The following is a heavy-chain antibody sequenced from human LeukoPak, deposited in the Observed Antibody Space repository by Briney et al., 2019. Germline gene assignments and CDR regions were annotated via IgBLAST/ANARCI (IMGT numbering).Heavy chain of an antibody. CDR3: AKDGEMATMIAFDY. D-gene: IGHD5-24*01. CDR1: GFTFSSYG. J-gene: IGHJ4*02. Sequence: GGSLRLSCAASGFTFSSYGMHWVRQAPGKGLEWVAFIRYDGSNKYYADSVKGRFTISRDNSKNTLYLQMSSLRAEDTAVYYCAKDGEMATMIAFDYWGQGTLVTVSS. V-gene: IGHV3-30*02. CDR2: IRYDGSNK.